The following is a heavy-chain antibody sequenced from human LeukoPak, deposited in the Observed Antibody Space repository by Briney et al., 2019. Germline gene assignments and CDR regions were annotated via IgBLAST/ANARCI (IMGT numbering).Heavy chain of an antibody. CDR1: GFTFSSYG. J-gene: IGHJ4*02. Sequence: GGSLRLSCAASGFTFSSYGMHWVRQAPGKGLEWVAFIRSDGSNKYYADSVKGRFTISRDNAKNSLYLQMNTLRAEDTAVYYCARESLATIGVDYWGQGTLVTVSS. V-gene: IGHV3-30*02. CDR2: IRSDGSNK. CDR3: ARESLATIGVDY. D-gene: IGHD5-12*01.